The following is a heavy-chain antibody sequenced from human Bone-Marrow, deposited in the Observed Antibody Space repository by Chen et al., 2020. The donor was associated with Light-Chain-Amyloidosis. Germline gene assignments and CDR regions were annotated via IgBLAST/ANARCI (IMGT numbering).Heavy chain of an antibody. CDR2: IYPDDSDA. CDR1: GYTFPNYW. V-gene: IGHV5-51*01. Sequence: EVHLEQSGPEVKTPGESLKISCKGPGYTFPNYWIGWVRQMPGKGLEWLGVIYPDDSDARYRPSFEGQVTISADKSITTAYLQWRSLKASDTAMYYCARRGDGYNFDYWGQGTLVTVSS. CDR3: ARRGDGYNFDY. J-gene: IGHJ4*02. D-gene: IGHD5-12*01.